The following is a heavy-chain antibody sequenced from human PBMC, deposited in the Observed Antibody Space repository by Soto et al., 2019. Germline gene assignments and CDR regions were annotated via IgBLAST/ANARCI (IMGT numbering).Heavy chain of an antibody. V-gene: IGHV2-5*02. J-gene: IGHJ4*02. CDR1: GFSLTTTRMG. CDR2: IYWDDDK. CDR3: AHAGDFDLLSFDR. D-gene: IGHD2-15*01. Sequence: QITLKESGPPLVRPAQTLTLTYTFSGFSLTTTRMGVAWIRQPPGKALEWLALIYWDDDKRYSPSLKNRLTVSKDTSTNRVVLTITNISPDDTGTYFCAHAGDFDLLSFDRWGPATLVTVSS.